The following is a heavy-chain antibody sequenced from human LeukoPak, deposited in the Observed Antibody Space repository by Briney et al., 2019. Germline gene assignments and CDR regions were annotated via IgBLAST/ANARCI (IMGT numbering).Heavy chain of an antibody. J-gene: IGHJ4*02. Sequence: GGSLRLSCTASGFTFGDYAMSWFRQAPGKGLEWVSFIRGKAYGGTTEYAASVKGRFTISRDDSKSIAYLQMNSLKTEDTAVYYCTRAWGRSYYDSSGYWGLDYFDYWGQGTLVTVSS. V-gene: IGHV3-49*03. CDR1: GFTFGDYA. CDR2: IRGKAYGGTT. CDR3: TRAWGRSYYDSSGYWGLDYFDY. D-gene: IGHD3-22*01.